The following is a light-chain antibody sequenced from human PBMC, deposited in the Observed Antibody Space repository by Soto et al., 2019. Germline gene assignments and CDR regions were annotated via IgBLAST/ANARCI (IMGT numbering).Light chain of an antibody. Sequence: DIQMTQSPSTLSASVGDRVTITCRASQSISGWLAWYQQKPGKAPKLLIYKASSLERGVPSRFSGIGSGTEFTLTISSLQPDDFATYYCQQYDSLVTFGPGTKVDIK. CDR1: QSISGW. V-gene: IGKV1-5*03. J-gene: IGKJ3*01. CDR2: KAS. CDR3: QQYDSLVT.